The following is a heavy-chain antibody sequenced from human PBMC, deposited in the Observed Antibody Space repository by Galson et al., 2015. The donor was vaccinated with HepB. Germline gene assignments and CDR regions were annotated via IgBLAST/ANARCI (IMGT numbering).Heavy chain of an antibody. CDR2: IKSKTDGGTT. CDR1: GFTFSDVW. Sequence: SRRLSCAASGFTFSDVWMTWVRQAPGKGLEWVGRIKSKTDGGTTDYAAPVKGRFTISRDDSKNRRYLQMNSLKTEDTAVYYCTTVPPQLNYDVWSGHYYYYYMDVWGKGTTVTVSS. D-gene: IGHD3-3*01. J-gene: IGHJ6*03. V-gene: IGHV3-15*01. CDR3: TTVPPQLNYDVWSGHYYYYYMDV.